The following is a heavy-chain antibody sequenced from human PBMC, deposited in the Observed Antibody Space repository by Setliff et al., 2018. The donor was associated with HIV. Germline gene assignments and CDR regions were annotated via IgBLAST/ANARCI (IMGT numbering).Heavy chain of an antibody. Sequence: PSETLSLTCAVYGGSFSDHYWTWIRQPPGKGLEWIGEINQSGISNFNPSLKSRVTMPIDTPKNQFSLKLSSVTAADTAVYFCARCAYYNFWSGYYCDYWGQGTLVTVSS. CDR3: ARCAYYNFWSGYYCDY. J-gene: IGHJ4*02. CDR2: INQSGIS. CDR1: GGSFSDHY. V-gene: IGHV4-34*01. D-gene: IGHD3-3*01.